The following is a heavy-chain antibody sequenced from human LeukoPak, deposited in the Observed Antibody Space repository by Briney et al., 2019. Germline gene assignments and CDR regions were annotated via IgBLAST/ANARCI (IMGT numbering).Heavy chain of an antibody. CDR1: GGSMSSYY. Sequence: SETLSLTCSVSGGSMSSYYWTWIRQPPGKGLEWIGSIYYSGSTNYNPSLKSRVTISVDTSKNQFSLKLNSVNAADTAVYYCARTTRSGSYSDSWGQGTLVTVST. V-gene: IGHV4-59*01. D-gene: IGHD1-26*01. CDR2: IYYSGST. J-gene: IGHJ4*02. CDR3: ARTTRSGSYSDS.